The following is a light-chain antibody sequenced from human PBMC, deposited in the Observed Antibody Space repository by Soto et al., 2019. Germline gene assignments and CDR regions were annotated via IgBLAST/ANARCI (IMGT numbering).Light chain of an antibody. V-gene: IGKV1-5*01. CDR1: QSISSW. CDR2: DAS. Sequence: DLQMTQSPSTLSASVGDRVTITCRASQSISSWLAWYQQKPGKAPKLLIYDASSLESGVPSRFRGSGSGTEFTLTISSLQPDDFATYYCQQYNSYSLLTFGGGTKVEIK. J-gene: IGKJ4*01. CDR3: QQYNSYSLLT.